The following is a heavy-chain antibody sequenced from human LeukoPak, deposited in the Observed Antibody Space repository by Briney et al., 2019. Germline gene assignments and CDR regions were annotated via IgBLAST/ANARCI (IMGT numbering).Heavy chain of an antibody. CDR2: IYYSGST. CDR3: VRARYSYGVGVLDWFDP. Sequence: SETLSLTCTVSGGSISSSSYYWGWIRQPPGKGLEWIGSIYYSGSTYYNPSLKSRVTISVDTSKNQFSLKLSSVTAADTAVYYCVRARYSYGVGVLDWFDPWGQGTLVTVSS. D-gene: IGHD5-18*01. CDR1: GGSISSSSYY. V-gene: IGHV4-39*07. J-gene: IGHJ5*02.